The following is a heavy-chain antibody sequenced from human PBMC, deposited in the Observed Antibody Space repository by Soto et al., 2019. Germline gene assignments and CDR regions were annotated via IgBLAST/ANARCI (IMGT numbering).Heavy chain of an antibody. CDR3: VGYSSGWSVFYMDV. CDR2: IKQDGSEK. CDR1: GFTFSSYW. V-gene: IGHV3-7*01. Sequence: PGGSLRLSCAASGFTFSSYWMSWVRQAPGKGLEWVANIKQDGSEKYYVDSVRGRFTISRDNAKNSVDLRMNSLRAEDTAVYYCVGYSSGWSVFYMDVWGKGTTVTVS. D-gene: IGHD6-19*01. J-gene: IGHJ6*03.